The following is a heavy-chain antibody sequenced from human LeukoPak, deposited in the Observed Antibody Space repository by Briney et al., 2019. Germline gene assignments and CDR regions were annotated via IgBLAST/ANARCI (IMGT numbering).Heavy chain of an antibody. J-gene: IGHJ4*02. V-gene: IGHV3-48*04. CDR3: ARLSGAILESTKFDY. D-gene: IGHD3-3*01. CDR1: GFTFSSYS. Sequence: GGSLRLSCAASGFTFSSYSMNWVRQAPGKGLEWVSYISSSSSTIYYADSVKGRFTISRDNAKNSLYLQMNSLRAEDTAVYYCARLSGAILESTKFDYWGQGTLVTVSS. CDR2: ISSSSSTI.